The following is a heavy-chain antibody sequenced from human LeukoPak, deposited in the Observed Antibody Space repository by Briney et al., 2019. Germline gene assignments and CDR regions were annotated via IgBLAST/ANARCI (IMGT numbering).Heavy chain of an antibody. D-gene: IGHD2-15*01. CDR3: ARGLGYCSGGSCYPFDY. Sequence: GGSLRLSCAASGLTVSSNYMTWVRQAPGKGLEWVSVIYRDGSTYYADSVKGRFTISRDNSKNTVYLQMNSLRAEDTAAYYCARGLGYCSGGSCYPFDYWGQGTLVTVSS. V-gene: IGHV3-53*01. J-gene: IGHJ4*02. CDR1: GLTVSSNY. CDR2: IYRDGST.